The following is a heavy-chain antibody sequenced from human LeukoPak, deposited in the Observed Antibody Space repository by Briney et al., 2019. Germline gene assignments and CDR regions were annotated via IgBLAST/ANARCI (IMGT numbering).Heavy chain of an antibody. D-gene: IGHD2-21*01. CDR2: INPNSGGT. J-gene: IGHJ6*03. CDR3: AREVSVAFSYYMDV. Sequence: ASVKVSCKASGYTFTGYYMHWVRQAPGQGLEWMGWINPNSGGTNYAQKFQGRVTMTRDTSISTAYMELSRLRSDDTAVYYCAREVSVAFSYYMDVWGKGTTVIVSS. V-gene: IGHV1-2*02. CDR1: GYTFTGYY.